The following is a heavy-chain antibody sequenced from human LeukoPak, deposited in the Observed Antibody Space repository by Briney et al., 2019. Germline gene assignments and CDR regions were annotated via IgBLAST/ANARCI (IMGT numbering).Heavy chain of an antibody. V-gene: IGHV4-34*01. J-gene: IGHJ4*02. CDR3: ARVRITMVRGVNYFDY. Sequence: SGTLSLTCAVYGGSFSGYYWSWIRQPPGKGLEWIGEINHSGSTNYNPSLKSRVTISVDTSKNQFSLKLSSVTAADTAVYYCARVRITMVRGVNYFDYWGQGTLVTVSS. D-gene: IGHD3-10*01. CDR2: INHSGST. CDR1: GGSFSGYY.